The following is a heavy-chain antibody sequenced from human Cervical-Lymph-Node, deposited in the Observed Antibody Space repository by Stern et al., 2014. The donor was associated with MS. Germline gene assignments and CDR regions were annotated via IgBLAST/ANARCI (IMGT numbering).Heavy chain of an antibody. J-gene: IGHJ4*02. Sequence: QVQLVESGAEVKKPGASVKVSCKTSGYTFSSYGISWVRQAPGQGLEWMGWISVYNGNANYAQKFRGRLIMTTDTSTSTAFMELRSLMSDDTAVYYCAREAYSGSDYWGQGTLVTVSS. D-gene: IGHD4-11*01. CDR3: AREAYSGSDY. V-gene: IGHV1-18*04. CDR1: GYTFSSYG. CDR2: ISVYNGNA.